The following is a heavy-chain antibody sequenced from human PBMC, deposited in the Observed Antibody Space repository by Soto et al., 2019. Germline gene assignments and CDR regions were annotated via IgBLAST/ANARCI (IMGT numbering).Heavy chain of an antibody. D-gene: IGHD2-8*02. CDR1: GGTFGSYA. CDR2: IIPIFGTA. Sequence: QVQLVQSGAEVKKPGSSVKVSCKASGGTFGSYAISWVRQAPGQGLEWMGGIIPIFGTANYAQKFQGRVTITADESTRIAYMELSSLRSEDTAVYYCAKDTRRYCTAGTCVPGFDPRGQGTLVTVSS. V-gene: IGHV1-69*01. J-gene: IGHJ5*02. CDR3: AKDTRRYCTAGTCVPGFDP.